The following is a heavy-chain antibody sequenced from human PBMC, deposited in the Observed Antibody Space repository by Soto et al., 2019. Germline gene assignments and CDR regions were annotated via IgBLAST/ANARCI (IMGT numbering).Heavy chain of an antibody. Sequence: GASVKVSCKASGYTFTGYYMHWVRQAPGQGLEWMGWINPNSGGTNYAQKFQGWVTMTRDTSISTAYMELSRLRSDDTAVYYCARGGEAAAVTLENWFDPWGQGTLVTVSS. V-gene: IGHV1-2*04. CDR1: GYTFTGYY. CDR2: INPNSGGT. J-gene: IGHJ5*02. CDR3: ARGGEAAAVTLENWFDP. D-gene: IGHD6-13*01.